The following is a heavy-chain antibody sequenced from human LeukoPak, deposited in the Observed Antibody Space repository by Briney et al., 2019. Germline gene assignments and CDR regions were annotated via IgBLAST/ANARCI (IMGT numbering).Heavy chain of an antibody. CDR1: GGSISSSSYY. Sequence: SETLSLTCTVSGGSISSSSYYWGWIRQPPGKGLEWIGSIYYSGSTYYNPPLKSRVTMSLDTSKNQFSLELSSVTSADTAIYYCAREDSGGYYNWFDPWGQGILVTVSS. CDR2: IYYSGST. CDR3: AREDSGGYYNWFDP. V-gene: IGHV4-39*07. J-gene: IGHJ5*02. D-gene: IGHD3-22*01.